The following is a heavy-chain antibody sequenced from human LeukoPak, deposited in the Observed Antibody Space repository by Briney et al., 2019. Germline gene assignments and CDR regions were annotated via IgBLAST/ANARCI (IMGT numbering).Heavy chain of an antibody. CDR3: TRQRRSSGWPNDY. J-gene: IGHJ4*02. V-gene: IGHV5-51*01. CDR2: ICPGDSDT. Sequence: GESLEISCQGSGYSFTTYWIAWVRQMPGKGLECMGIICPGDSDTRYSPSFQGHVTITADKSISTAYLQWSSLRASDNAMYYCTRQRRSSGWPNDYWGQGTLVTVSS. CDR1: GYSFTTYW. D-gene: IGHD6-19*01.